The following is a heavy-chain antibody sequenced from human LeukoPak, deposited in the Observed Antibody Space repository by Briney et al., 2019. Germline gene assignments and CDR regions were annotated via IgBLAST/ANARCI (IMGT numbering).Heavy chain of an antibody. CDR1: GFTFSSYA. CDR2: ISGSGGST. CDR3: AKDYYDSSGYRLFDY. J-gene: IGHJ4*02. V-gene: IGHV3-23*01. Sequence: GGSLRLSCAASGFTFSSYAMSWVRQAPGKGLEWVSAISGSGGSTYYADSVKGRFTISRGNSKNTLYLQMNSLRAEDTAVYYCAKDYYDSSGYRLFDYWGQGTLVTVSS. D-gene: IGHD3-22*01.